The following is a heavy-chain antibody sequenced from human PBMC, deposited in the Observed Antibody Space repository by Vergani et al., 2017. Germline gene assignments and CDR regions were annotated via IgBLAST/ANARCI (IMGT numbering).Heavy chain of an antibody. CDR1: GFTFSSYE. V-gene: IGHV3-48*03. CDR2: ISSSGSTI. D-gene: IGHD5-24*01. CDR3: AREEMATMGEVFDY. Sequence: EVQLVESGGGLVKPGGSLRLSCAASGFTFSSYEMNWVRQAPGKGLEWVSYISSSGSTIYYADSVKGRFTISRDNAKNSLYLQMNSLRAEDTAVYYCAREEMATMGEVFDYWGQGTLVTVSS. J-gene: IGHJ4*02.